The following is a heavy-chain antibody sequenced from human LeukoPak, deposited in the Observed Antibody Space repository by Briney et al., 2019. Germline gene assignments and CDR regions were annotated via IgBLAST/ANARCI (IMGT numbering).Heavy chain of an antibody. Sequence: KASETLSLTCTVSGGSISSSSCYWGWIRQPPGKGLEWIGSIYYSGSTYYNPSLKSRVTISVDTSKNQFSLKLSSVTAADTAVYYCARDRTVRGEGLDYWGQGTLVTVSS. D-gene: IGHD3-10*01. CDR1: GGSISSSSCY. CDR3: ARDRTVRGEGLDY. J-gene: IGHJ4*02. CDR2: IYYSGST. V-gene: IGHV4-39*07.